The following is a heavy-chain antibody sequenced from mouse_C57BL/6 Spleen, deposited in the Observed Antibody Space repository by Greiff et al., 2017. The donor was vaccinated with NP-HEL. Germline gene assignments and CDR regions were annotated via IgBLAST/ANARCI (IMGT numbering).Heavy chain of an antibody. J-gene: IGHJ4*01. CDR1: GYPFSSSW. CDR3: AKGGDYAMDY. V-gene: IGHV1-82*01. Sequence: QVQLQQSGPELVKPGASVKISCKASGYPFSSSWRKWVKQRPGKGLEWFGRFYPGDGDTNYNGKFKGKATLTADKSSSTAYMQLSSLTSEDSAVYFCAKGGDYAMDYWGQGTSVTVSS. CDR2: FYPGDGDT.